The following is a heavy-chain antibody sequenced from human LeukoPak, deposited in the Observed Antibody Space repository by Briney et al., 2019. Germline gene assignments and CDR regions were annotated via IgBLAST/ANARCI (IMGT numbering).Heavy chain of an antibody. CDR2: IYYSGNT. V-gene: IGHV4-59*01. J-gene: IGHJ5*02. Sequence: PSETLSLTCTVSGGSINSYYWNWIRQTPGKGLEWIGYIYYSGNTRYNPSLKNRVTISVDTSENQFSLKLSSVTAADTAVYYCARAPPWFDTWGQGTLVTVSA. CDR3: ARAPPWFDT. CDR1: GGSINSYY.